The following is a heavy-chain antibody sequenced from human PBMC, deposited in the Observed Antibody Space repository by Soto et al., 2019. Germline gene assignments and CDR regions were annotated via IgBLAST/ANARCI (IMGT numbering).Heavy chain of an antibody. J-gene: IGHJ6*02. CDR1: GFTFSSYG. CDR2: IWYDGSNK. Sequence: PGGSLRLSCAASGFTFSSYGMHWVRQAPGKGLEWVAVIWYDGSNKYYADSVKGRFTISRDNSKNTLYLQMNSLRAEDTAVYYCAATYYDFWSGYPYGMDVWGQGTTVTVYS. D-gene: IGHD3-3*01. V-gene: IGHV3-33*01. CDR3: AATYYDFWSGYPYGMDV.